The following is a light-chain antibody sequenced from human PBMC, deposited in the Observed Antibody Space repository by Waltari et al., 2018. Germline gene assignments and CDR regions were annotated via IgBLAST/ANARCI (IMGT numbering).Light chain of an antibody. CDR1: QDITNE. V-gene: IGKV1-17*01. J-gene: IGKJ4*01. CDR2: AAS. Sequence: DIQMTQSPSSLSASVGDRVTITCRASQDITNELVWFQQRPGKPPKRLIYAASSLQRGVPDRVSGSGSGTDFTLTISSLQAEDVAVYYCQQYYSTPLTFGGGTKVEIK. CDR3: QQYYSTPLT.